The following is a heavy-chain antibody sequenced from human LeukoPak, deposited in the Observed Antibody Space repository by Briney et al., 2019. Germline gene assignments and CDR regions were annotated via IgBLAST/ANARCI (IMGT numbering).Heavy chain of an antibody. CDR2: VDPEDGET. D-gene: IGHD2-15*01. V-gene: IGHV1-69-2*01. CDR3: ATGVGYCSGGSCSNNWFDP. CDR1: GYTFTDYY. Sequence: ASVKVSCKVSGYTFTDYYMHWVQQAPGKGLEWMGLVDPEDGETIYAEKFQGRVTITADTSTDTAYMELSSLGSEDTAVYYCATGVGYCSGGSCSNNWFDPWGQGTLVTVSS. J-gene: IGHJ5*02.